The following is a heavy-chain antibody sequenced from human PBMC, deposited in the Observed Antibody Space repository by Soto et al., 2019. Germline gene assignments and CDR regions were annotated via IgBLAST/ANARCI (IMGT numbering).Heavy chain of an antibody. Sequence: GGFLRLSCASSGFTFIGSAMHWVRQASGKGLEWVGRIRSKANSYATAYAASVKGRFTISRDDSKNTAYLQMNSLKTEDAAVYYCTRWGMYSSSPEGMDVWGQGTTVTVSS. CDR2: IRSKANSYAT. CDR1: GFTFIGSA. CDR3: TRWGMYSSSPEGMDV. V-gene: IGHV3-73*01. J-gene: IGHJ6*02. D-gene: IGHD6-13*01.